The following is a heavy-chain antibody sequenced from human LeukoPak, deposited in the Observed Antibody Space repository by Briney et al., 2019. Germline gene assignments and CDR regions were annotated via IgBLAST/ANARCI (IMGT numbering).Heavy chain of an antibody. CDR1: GGPISGGAYS. Sequence: KTSETLYFTGDAPGGPISGGAYSWSWMRQPPGKGLEWLGDIYHSGSTYYNPSLKSRVTISVDRSKNQFSQKLSSVTAADTAVYYCARGARDSSGYDYYYYGMDVWGQGTTVTVSS. D-gene: IGHD3-22*01. J-gene: IGHJ6*02. CDR3: ARGARDSSGYDYYYYGMDV. CDR2: IYHSGST. V-gene: IGHV4-30-2*01.